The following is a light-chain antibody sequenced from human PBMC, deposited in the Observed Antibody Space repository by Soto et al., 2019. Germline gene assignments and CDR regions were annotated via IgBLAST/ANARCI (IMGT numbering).Light chain of an antibody. J-gene: IGKJ4*01. Sequence: DIQMNKSPSTLSASVGDIVTITCRASESISSCLAWYPQKPGKAPKLLIHEASRLESGVPSRFSGSESGTEFSLTISARHAEDFATYYCQQSATFPLTFGGGTKVEI. V-gene: IGKV1-5*01. CDR2: EAS. CDR3: QQSATFPLT. CDR1: ESISSC.